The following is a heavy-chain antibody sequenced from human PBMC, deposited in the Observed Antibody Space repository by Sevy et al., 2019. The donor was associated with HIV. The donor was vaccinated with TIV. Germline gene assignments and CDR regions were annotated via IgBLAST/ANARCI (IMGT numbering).Heavy chain of an antibody. J-gene: IGHJ4*02. V-gene: IGHV4-59*01. CDR3: ARLSGYSSSSPYFDY. Sequence: SETLSLTCTVSGGSISSYYWSWIRQPPGKGLEWIGYIYYSGSTNYNPSLKSRVTISVDTSKNQFSLKLSSVTAADTAVYYCARLSGYSSSSPYFDYSGQGTLLTV. CDR1: GGSISSYY. CDR2: IYYSGST. D-gene: IGHD6-6*01.